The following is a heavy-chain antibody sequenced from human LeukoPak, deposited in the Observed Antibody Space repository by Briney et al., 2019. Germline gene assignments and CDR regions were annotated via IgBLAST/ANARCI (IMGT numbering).Heavy chain of an antibody. V-gene: IGHV1-8*01. CDR2: MNSKSGDT. D-gene: IGHD1-1*01. CDR3: ARGGLGAGTGGLDP. Sequence: GASVKVSCKASGYTFIDYDINWVRQATGQGLEWMGWMNSKSGDTGYAQKFQGRVTMTRKTSISTAYMELSSLRPEDTAVYYCARGGLGAGTGGLDPWDQGTLVIVSS. CDR1: GYTFIDYD. J-gene: IGHJ5*02.